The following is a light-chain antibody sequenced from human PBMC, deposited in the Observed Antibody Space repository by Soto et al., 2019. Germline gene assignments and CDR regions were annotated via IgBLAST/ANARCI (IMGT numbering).Light chain of an antibody. V-gene: IGKV1-5*01. CDR1: QSTSNY. J-gene: IGKJ1*01. CDR2: DAS. CDR3: QQYNSYST. Sequence: DIQMTQSPASLSASVGDRVTITCRASQSTSNYLNWYQQKSGKAPKLLIYDASSLESGVPSRFSGSGSGTEFTLTISSLQPDDFATYYCQQYNSYSTFGQGTKVDIK.